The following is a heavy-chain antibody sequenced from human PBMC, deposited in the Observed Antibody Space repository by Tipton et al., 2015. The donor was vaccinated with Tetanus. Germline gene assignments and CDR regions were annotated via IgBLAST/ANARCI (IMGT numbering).Heavy chain of an antibody. CDR2: IYSGGRT. Sequence: SLRLSCAASGFTVSSNYMSWVRQAPGKGLEWVSIIYSGGRTYYADSVKGRFTISRDNSNNMLFLQMSSLRLEDTAIYYCAKDVETYYDFWSGSGFWGQGTLVTVSS. J-gene: IGHJ4*02. CDR1: GFTVSSNY. D-gene: IGHD3-3*01. CDR3: AKDVETYYDFWSGSGF. V-gene: IGHV3-53*01.